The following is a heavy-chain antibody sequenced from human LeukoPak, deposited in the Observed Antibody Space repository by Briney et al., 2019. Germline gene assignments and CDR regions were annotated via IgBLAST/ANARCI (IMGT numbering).Heavy chain of an antibody. J-gene: IGHJ5*02. D-gene: IGHD3-3*01. CDR1: GGSFSGYY. CDR2: IYYSGST. CDR3: ARSPVTIFGVVTFDP. Sequence: SETLSLTCAVYGGSFSGYYWGWIRQPPGKGLEWIGSIYYSGSTYYNPSLKSRVTISVDTSKNQFSLKLSSVTAADTAVYYCARSPVTIFGVVTFDPWGQGTLVTVSS. V-gene: IGHV4-34*01.